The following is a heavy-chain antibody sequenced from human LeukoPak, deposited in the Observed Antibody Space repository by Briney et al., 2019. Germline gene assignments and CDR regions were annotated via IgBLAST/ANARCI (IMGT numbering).Heavy chain of an antibody. D-gene: IGHD6-13*01. Sequence: GGSLRLSCAASGFTFSSYSMNWVRQAPGKGLEWVSSISSSSSYIYYADSVKGRFTISRDNAKNSLYLQMNSLRAEDTAVYYCARDCRLRGSSSWYALDYWGQGTLVTVSS. CDR1: GFTFSSYS. J-gene: IGHJ4*02. CDR3: ARDCRLRGSSSWYALDY. CDR2: ISSSSSYI. V-gene: IGHV3-21*01.